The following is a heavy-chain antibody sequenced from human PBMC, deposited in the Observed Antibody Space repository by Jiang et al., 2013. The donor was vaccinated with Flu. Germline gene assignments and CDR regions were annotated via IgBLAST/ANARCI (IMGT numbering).Heavy chain of an antibody. V-gene: IGHV4-4*02. CDR3: ARSPFWGTNSRGWFDP. CDR1: GGSISSSHW. D-gene: IGHD3-16*01. J-gene: IGHJ5*02. Sequence: GPGLVKPSETLSLTCAVSGGSISSSHWWGWVRQPPGKGLEYIGEMYHSGSTNYNPSLNSRVTISVDTPKNQLSLKLSSVTAADTAVYYCARSPFWGTNSRGWFDPWGQGTLVTVSS. CDR2: MYHSGST.